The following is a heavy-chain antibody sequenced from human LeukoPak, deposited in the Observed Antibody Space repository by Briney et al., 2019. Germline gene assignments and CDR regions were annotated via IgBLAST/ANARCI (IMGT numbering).Heavy chain of an antibody. D-gene: IGHD3-10*01. CDR3: ARGGSGSGYLYYFDY. CDR2: ITSNSGGT. Sequence: ASVKGSCKTSANSFSDYSIHWVRQAPGQGLEWMGRITSNSGGTNYAQNFQGRVTMTRDTSISTAYMELSGLTSDDTAVYYCARGGSGSGYLYYFDYWGQGNMVSVSS. J-gene: IGHJ4*02. V-gene: IGHV1-2*06. CDR1: ANSFSDYS.